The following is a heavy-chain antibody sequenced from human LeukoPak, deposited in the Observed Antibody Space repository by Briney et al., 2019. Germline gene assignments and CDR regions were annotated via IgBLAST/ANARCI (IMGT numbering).Heavy chain of an antibody. D-gene: IGHD6-19*01. CDR2: INHSGST. CDR3: ATESRGSGWTRIDY. CDR1: GGSFSGYY. Sequence: SETLSLTCAVYGGSFSGYYWSWLRQPPGKGLEWIGEINHSGSTNYNPSLKSRVTISVDTSKNQFSLKLSSVTAADTAVYYCATESRGSGWTRIDYWGQGTLVTVSS. V-gene: IGHV4-34*01. J-gene: IGHJ4*02.